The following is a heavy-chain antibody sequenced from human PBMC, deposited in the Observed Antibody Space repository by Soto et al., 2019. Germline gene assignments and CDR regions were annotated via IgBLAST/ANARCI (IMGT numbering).Heavy chain of an antibody. CDR1: GFSFKNYA. Sequence: QVQLVESGGGVVQPGSSLRLSCAASGFSFKNYAFHWVRQAPGKGLEWVALISHNDEPKIFYADSVQGRFTISRDNFKNTVYLQMYSLRDEDTAVYHCVRGVRAETYYNAFDYWGQGTQVTVSS. CDR3: VRGVRAETYYNAFDY. J-gene: IGHJ4*01. V-gene: IGHV3-30-3*01. CDR2: ISHNDEPKI. D-gene: IGHD3-10*01.